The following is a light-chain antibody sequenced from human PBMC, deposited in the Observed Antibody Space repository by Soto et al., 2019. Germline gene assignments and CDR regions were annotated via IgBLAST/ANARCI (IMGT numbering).Light chain of an antibody. J-gene: IGKJ1*01. CDR1: QSISNW. V-gene: IGKV1-5*01. Sequence: DIQMTQSPSTLSASVGDRVIVTCRASQSISNWMAWYQQKPGKAPKLLVYDASTLQSGVASRFSGSGSGTEFTLIISGLQPDDSATYYCQQYTNTNNPWMFGQGTKVEI. CDR2: DAS. CDR3: QQYTNTNNPWM.